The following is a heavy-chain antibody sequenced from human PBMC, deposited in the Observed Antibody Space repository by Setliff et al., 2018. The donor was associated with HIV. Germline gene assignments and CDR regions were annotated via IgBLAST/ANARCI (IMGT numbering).Heavy chain of an antibody. Sequence: ASVKVSCKASGYTFTTYPMHWVRQAPGQGLEWMGVINTSGGSAGYAEKFRGRVTMTRDTSTNTFYMDLRNLRSEDTVVYYCARNQGDSSGWYAGDFWGHGTLVTVSS. CDR3: ARNQGDSSGWYAGDF. J-gene: IGHJ4*01. V-gene: IGHV1-46*01. CDR2: INTSGGSA. D-gene: IGHD6-19*01. CDR1: GYTFTTYP.